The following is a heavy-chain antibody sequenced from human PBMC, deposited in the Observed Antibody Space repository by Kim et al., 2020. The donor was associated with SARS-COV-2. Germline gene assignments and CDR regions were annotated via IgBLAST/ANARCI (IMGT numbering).Heavy chain of an antibody. CDR3: ARRQWLPHFDY. Sequence: SETLSLTCTVSGGSISSSSYYWGWIRQPPGKGLEWIGSIYYSGSTYYNPSLKSRVTISVDTSKNQFSLKLSSVTAADTAVYYCARRQWLPHFDYWGQGTLVTVSS. V-gene: IGHV4-39*01. J-gene: IGHJ4*02. D-gene: IGHD6-19*01. CDR1: GGSISSSSYY. CDR2: IYYSGST.